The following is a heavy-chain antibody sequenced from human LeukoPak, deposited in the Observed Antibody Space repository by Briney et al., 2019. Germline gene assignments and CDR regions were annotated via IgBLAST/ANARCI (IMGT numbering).Heavy chain of an antibody. D-gene: IGHD4-17*01. CDR1: GGSISSGGYY. CDR2: IYYSGST. CDR3: ARVYGDYLFDY. Sequence: PSETLSLTCTVSGGSISSGGYYWSWIRQHPGRGLEWIGYIYYSGSTYYNPSLKSRVTISVDTSKNQFSLKLSSVTAADTAVYYCARVYGDYLFDYWGQGTLVTVSS. J-gene: IGHJ4*02. V-gene: IGHV4-31*03.